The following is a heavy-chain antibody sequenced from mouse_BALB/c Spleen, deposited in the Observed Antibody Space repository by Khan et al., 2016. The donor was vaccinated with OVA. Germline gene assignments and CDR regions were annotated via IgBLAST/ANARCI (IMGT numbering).Heavy chain of an antibody. Sequence: VQLQESGAELLKPGASVKMSCKASGYTFTNYSIGWVKQRPGKSLEWIGNIYPGGYYTYYNETFKGKATLTADKSSSTVYMQLSSLTFEDSVIYYCARYPTWYFDVWGAGTMVTVSA. V-gene: IGHV1-63*01. CDR1: GYTFTNYS. CDR2: IYPGGYYT. J-gene: IGHJ1*01. CDR3: ARYPTWYFDV.